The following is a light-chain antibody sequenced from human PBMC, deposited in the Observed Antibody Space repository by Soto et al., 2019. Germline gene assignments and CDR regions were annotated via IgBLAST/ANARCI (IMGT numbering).Light chain of an antibody. CDR3: AAWDDSLNAHYV. CDR2: SNN. Sequence: QSVLTQPPSASGTPGQRVTISCSGSSSNIGSNTVYWYQQLPGTAPKLLIYSNNQRPSGVPDRFSGSKSGTSASLAISGLQSEDEADYYCAAWDDSLNAHYVFGTGTKVTVL. V-gene: IGLV1-44*01. CDR1: SSNIGSNT. J-gene: IGLJ1*01.